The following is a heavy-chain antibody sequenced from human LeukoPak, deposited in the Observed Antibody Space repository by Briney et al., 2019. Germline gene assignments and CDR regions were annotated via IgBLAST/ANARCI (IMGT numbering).Heavy chain of an antibody. V-gene: IGHV3-23*01. J-gene: IGHJ4*02. CDR3: AKPRSDYYYSAFDY. Sequence: PGGSLRLSCAASGFTFSTYWMSWVRQAPGKGLEWVSGISGSGGSTYYADSVKGRFTISRDNSKNTLYLQMNSLRAEDTAVYYCAKPRSDYYYSAFDYWGQGTLVTVSS. CDR2: ISGSGGST. D-gene: IGHD3-22*01. CDR1: GFTFSTYW.